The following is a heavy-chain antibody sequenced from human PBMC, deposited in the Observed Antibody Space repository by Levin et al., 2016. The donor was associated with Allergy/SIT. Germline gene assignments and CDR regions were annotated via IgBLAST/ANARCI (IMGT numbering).Heavy chain of an antibody. CDR2: ISSSSSYI. CDR3: ARESTAAGTGDYYYYYGMDV. D-gene: IGHD6-13*01. Sequence: GESLKISCAASGFTFSSYSMNWVRQAPGKGLEWVSSISSSSSYIYYADSVKGRFTISRDNAKNSLYLQMNSLRAEDTAVYYCARESTAAGTGDYYYYYGMDVWGQGTTVTVSS. J-gene: IGHJ6*02. V-gene: IGHV3-21*01. CDR1: GFTFSSYS.